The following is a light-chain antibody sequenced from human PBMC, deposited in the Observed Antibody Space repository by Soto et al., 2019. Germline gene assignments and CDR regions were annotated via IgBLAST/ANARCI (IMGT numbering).Light chain of an antibody. Sequence: DIQMTQSPSSLSASVGDRVSITCRASQSISSYLNWYQQRPGKAPRLLIYAVSTLQSGVPSRITGSGSGTDFTLTISSLQPEDFAIYYCQQYNKWPPITFGQGTRLEIK. V-gene: IGKV1-39*01. CDR1: QSISSY. CDR2: AVS. J-gene: IGKJ5*01. CDR3: QQYNKWPPIT.